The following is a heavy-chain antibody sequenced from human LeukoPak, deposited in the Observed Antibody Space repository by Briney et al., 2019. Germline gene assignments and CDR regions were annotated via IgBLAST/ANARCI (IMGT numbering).Heavy chain of an antibody. D-gene: IGHD6-6*01. CDR2: INPSGGST. Sequence: GASVKVSCKASGYTFTSYYMHWVRQAPGQGLEWMGIINPSGGSTSYAQKFQGRVTMTRDTSTSTVYMELSSLRSEDTAVYYCARGGGWGGTARIYGMDVWGQGTLVTVSS. CDR1: GYTFTSYY. V-gene: IGHV1-46*01. J-gene: IGHJ6*02. CDR3: ARGGGWGGTARIYGMDV.